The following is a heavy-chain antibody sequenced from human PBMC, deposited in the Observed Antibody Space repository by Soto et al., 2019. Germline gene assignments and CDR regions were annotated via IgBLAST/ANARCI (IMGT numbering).Heavy chain of an antibody. V-gene: IGHV4-34*01. D-gene: IGHD6-19*01. J-gene: IGHJ4*02. CDR3: ARSEVAGTVDY. CDR2: INHSGST. Sequence: SQTLSLTCAVCGGSFSGYYWSWIRQPPGKGLEWIGEINHSGSTNYNPSLKSRVTISVDTSKNQFSLKLSSVTAADTAVYYCARSEVAGTVDYWGQGTLVTVSS. CDR1: GGSFSGYY.